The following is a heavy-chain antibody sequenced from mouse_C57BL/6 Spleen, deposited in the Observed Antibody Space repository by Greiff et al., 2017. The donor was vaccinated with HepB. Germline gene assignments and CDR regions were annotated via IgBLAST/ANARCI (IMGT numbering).Heavy chain of an antibody. CDR3: ARGGDYYGSSYWFAY. CDR1: GYTFTSYD. V-gene: IGHV1-85*01. D-gene: IGHD1-1*01. Sequence: QVQLQQSGPELVKPGASVKLSCKASGYTFTSYDINWVKQRPGQGLEWIGWIYPRDGSTKYNEKFKGKATLTVDTSSSTAYMELHSLTSEDSAVYFCARGGDYYGSSYWFAYWGQGTLVTVSA. J-gene: IGHJ3*01. CDR2: IYPRDGST.